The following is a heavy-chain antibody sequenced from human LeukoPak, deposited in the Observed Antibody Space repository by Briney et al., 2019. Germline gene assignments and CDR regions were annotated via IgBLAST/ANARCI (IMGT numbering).Heavy chain of an antibody. CDR3: ARHAEYNSGWHFYLDH. Sequence: PSETLSLTCIVSGVSTTNGIYDWAWIRQSPGKGLEWIGNVHNVGSTYYNLSLRSRVTMSIDTSKNQFSLRLNSVTAADTAVYYCARHAEYNSGWHFYLDHWGQGILVTVSS. CDR1: GVSTTNGIYD. V-gene: IGHV4-39*01. J-gene: IGHJ4*02. CDR2: VHNVGST. D-gene: IGHD6-19*01.